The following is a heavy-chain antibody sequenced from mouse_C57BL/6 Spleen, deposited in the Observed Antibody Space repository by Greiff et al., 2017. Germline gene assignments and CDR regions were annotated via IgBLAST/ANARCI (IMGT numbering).Heavy chain of an antibody. D-gene: IGHD2-5*01. CDR1: GYAFTNYL. CDR2: INPGSGGT. V-gene: IGHV1-54*01. CDR3: ARFSNSYYFDY. Sequence: QVQLQQSGAELVRPGTSVKVSCKASGYAFTNYLIEWVKQRPGQGLEWIGVINPGSGGTNYNEKFKGKATLTADKSSSTAYMQLSSLTSEDSAVYFCARFSNSYYFDYWGQGTTLTVSS. J-gene: IGHJ2*01.